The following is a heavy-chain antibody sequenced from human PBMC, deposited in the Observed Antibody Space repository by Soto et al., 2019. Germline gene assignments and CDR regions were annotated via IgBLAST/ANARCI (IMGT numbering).Heavy chain of an antibody. CDR1: GYTLTELS. CDR3: ATSTWVVYANQHVIDY. Sequence: QVQLVQSGAEVKKPGASVKVSCKVSGYTLTELSMHWVRQAPGKGLEWMGGFDPEDGETIYAQKFQGRVTMTEDTSTDTAYMELSSLRSEDTAVYYCATSTWVVYANQHVIDYWGQGTLVTVSS. V-gene: IGHV1-24*01. CDR2: FDPEDGET. J-gene: IGHJ4*02. D-gene: IGHD2-8*02.